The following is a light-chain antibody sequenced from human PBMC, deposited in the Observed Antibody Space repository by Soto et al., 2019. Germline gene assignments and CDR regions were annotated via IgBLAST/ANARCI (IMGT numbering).Light chain of an antibody. CDR2: SNN. V-gene: IGLV1-44*01. J-gene: IGLJ1*01. Sequence: QPVLTQPPSASGTPRQRGSISCSGSSSNIGSNTVNWYQQLPGTAPKLLIYSNNQRPSGVPDRFSGSKSGTSASLAISGLQSEDEADYYCAAWDDSLNVPYVFGTGTKVTVL. CDR1: SSNIGSNT. CDR3: AAWDDSLNVPYV.